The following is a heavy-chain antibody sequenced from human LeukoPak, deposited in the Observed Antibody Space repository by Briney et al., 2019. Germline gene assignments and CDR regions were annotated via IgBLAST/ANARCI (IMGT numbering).Heavy chain of an antibody. Sequence: SETLSLTCTVSGGSISSYYWSWIRQPAGEGLEWIGRIYTSESTNYNPSLKSRVTMSVDTSKNQFSLNLKSVTAADTAVYYCARGMYSSAWSFDYWGQGTLVTVSS. J-gene: IGHJ4*02. D-gene: IGHD6-19*01. CDR2: IYTSEST. V-gene: IGHV4-4*07. CDR3: ARGMYSSAWSFDY. CDR1: GGSISSYY.